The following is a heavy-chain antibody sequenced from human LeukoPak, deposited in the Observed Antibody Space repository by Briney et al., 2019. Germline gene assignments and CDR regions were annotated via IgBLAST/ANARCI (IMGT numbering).Heavy chain of an antibody. J-gene: IGHJ3*01. V-gene: IGHV3-7*03. D-gene: IGHD6-6*01. Sequence: PGGSLRLSCAVSGFTFSGFWMSWSRQAPGKGREGVASINSDGSEGYYADVVKGRFTISRDNAKNSLYLQINSLRAEDTAVYYCARSSYSSSSSVWGQGTMVTVSS. CDR3: ARSSYSSSSSV. CDR2: INSDGSEG. CDR1: GFTFSGFW.